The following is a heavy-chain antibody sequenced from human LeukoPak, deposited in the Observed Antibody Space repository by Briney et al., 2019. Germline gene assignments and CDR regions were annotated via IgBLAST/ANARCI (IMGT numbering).Heavy chain of an antibody. CDR1: GFTFDDYA. D-gene: IGHD3-10*01. Sequence: SGGSLRPSCAASGFTFDDYAMHWVRQAPGKGLEWVSGISWNSGSIGYADSVKGRFTISRDNAKNSLYLQMNSLRAEDTALYYCAKSPSGSYYIPYFDYRGQGTLVTVSS. V-gene: IGHV3-9*01. CDR3: AKSPSGSYYIPYFDY. J-gene: IGHJ4*02. CDR2: ISWNSGSI.